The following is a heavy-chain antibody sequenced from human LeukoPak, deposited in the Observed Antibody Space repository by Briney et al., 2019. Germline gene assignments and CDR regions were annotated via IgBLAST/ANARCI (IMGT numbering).Heavy chain of an antibody. CDR2: INHSGST. CDR3: ARGREYYDSSGYFY. CDR1: GGSFSGYY. J-gene: IGHJ4*02. D-gene: IGHD3-22*01. Sequence: SETVSLTCGVYGGSFSGYYWSWIRQPPGKGLEWIGEINHSGSTNYNPSLKSRVTISVDTSKNQFSLKLSSVTAADTAVYYCARGREYYDSSGYFYWGQGTLVTVSS. V-gene: IGHV4-34*01.